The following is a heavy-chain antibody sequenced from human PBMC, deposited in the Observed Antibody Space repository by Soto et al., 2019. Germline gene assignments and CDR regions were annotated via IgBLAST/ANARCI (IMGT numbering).Heavy chain of an antibody. CDR1: GGSVSSGPYY. CDR2: IYYGGST. Sequence: PSETLSLTCAVSGGSVSSGPYYWRWIRQHPGRGLEWIGYIYYGGSTYYNPTLTRRVYISVDTSKKQFSLKLSSVSATDTAVYYCARTHCRSASCSGFYYYGMDVWGQGATVTVSS. V-gene: IGHV4-31*11. CDR3: ARTHCRSASCSGFYYYGMDV. D-gene: IGHD2-2*01. J-gene: IGHJ6*02.